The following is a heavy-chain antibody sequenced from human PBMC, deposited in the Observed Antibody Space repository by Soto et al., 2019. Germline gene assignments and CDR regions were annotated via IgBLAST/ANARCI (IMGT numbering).Heavy chain of an antibody. D-gene: IGHD6-19*01. J-gene: IGHJ6*02. CDR1: GDTFIGYS. CDR2: VIPTQRTT. CDR3: VIDRLIVAVSVGRMDV. Sequence: ASVKVSCKASGDTFIGYSISWVRQAPGQGLEWMGWVIPTQRTTKYAQRFRGRVTMSVDQFASTTYMELSSLRPEDTALYYCVIDRLIVAVSVGRMDVWGQGTTVTVSS. V-gene: IGHV1-69*08.